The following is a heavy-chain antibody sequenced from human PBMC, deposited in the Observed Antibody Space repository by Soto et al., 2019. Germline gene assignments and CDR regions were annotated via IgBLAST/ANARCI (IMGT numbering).Heavy chain of an antibody. V-gene: IGHV3-74*01. Sequence: GGSLRLSCAASGFTFSSYWMHWVRQAPGKGLVWVSRINSDGSSTSYADSVKGRFTISRDNAKNTLYLQMNSLRAEDTAVYYCARDVRVAVAGTGVDYWGQGTLVTVSS. CDR3: ARDVRVAVAGTGVDY. CDR2: INSDGSST. J-gene: IGHJ4*02. CDR1: GFTFSSYW. D-gene: IGHD6-19*01.